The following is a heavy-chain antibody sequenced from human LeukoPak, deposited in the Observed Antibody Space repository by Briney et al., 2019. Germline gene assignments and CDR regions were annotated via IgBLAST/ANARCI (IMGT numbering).Heavy chain of an antibody. V-gene: IGHV3-23*01. CDR3: AKRRYSYDIDY. J-gene: IGHJ4*02. CDR2: ISGSGSST. CDR1: GFTFSRYA. D-gene: IGHD5-18*01. Sequence: TGGSLRLSCAASGFTFSRYAMSWVRQAPGKGLEWGSGISGSGSSTDYADSVKDRLTISRDNSKNMLYLQMNSLRAEDTAVYYCAKRRYSYDIDYWGQGTLVTVSS.